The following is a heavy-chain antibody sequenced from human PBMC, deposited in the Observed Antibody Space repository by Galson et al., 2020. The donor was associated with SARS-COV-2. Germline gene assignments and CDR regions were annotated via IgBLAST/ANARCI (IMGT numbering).Heavy chain of an antibody. CDR1: GFTFNIFW. CDR2: IKEDGSEK. Sequence: TGGSLRLSCAASGFTFNIFWMTWVRQAPGKGLEWVANIKEDGSEKYYVDSLKGRFTISRDNAKNSLYLQMNSLRAEDTAVYYCARAHFDEDFDTPKFDYWGQGTLVTVSS. D-gene: IGHD3-3*02. CDR3: ARAHFDEDFDTPKFDY. J-gene: IGHJ4*02. V-gene: IGHV3-7*01.